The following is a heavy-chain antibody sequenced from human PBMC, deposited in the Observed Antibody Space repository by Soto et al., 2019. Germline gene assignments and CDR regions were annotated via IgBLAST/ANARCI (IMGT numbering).Heavy chain of an antibody. V-gene: IGHV3-33*01. CDR1: GFTFSSYG. CDR3: ARGSAAGTNDAFDI. D-gene: IGHD6-13*01. Sequence: ESGGGVVQPGRSLRLSCAASGFTFSSYGMHWVRQAPGKGLEWVAVIWYDGSNKYYADSVKGRFTISRDNSKNTLYLQMNSLRAEDTAVYYCARGSAAGTNDAFDIWGQGTMVTVSS. J-gene: IGHJ3*02. CDR2: IWYDGSNK.